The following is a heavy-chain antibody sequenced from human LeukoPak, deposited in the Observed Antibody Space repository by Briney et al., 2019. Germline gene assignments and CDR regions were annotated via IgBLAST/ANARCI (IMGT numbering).Heavy chain of an antibody. CDR1: GFTFDDYG. CDR2: INWNGGSI. V-gene: IGHV3-20*01. J-gene: IGHJ3*02. Sequence: GGSLRLSCAASGFTFDDYGMSWVRQAPGKGLEWVSGINWNGGSIGYADSAKGRFTISRDNAKNSLYLQMNSLRAEDTALYHCARGIRITMVRGVIPDAFDIWGQGTMVTVSS. CDR3: ARGIRITMVRGVIPDAFDI. D-gene: IGHD3-10*01.